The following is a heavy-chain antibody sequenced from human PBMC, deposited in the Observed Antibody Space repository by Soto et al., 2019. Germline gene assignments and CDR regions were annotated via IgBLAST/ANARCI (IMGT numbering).Heavy chain of an antibody. J-gene: IGHJ5*02. Sequence: QVQLVQSGAEVKKPVASVKVSCKASGYTFTSYYMHWVRQAAGQGLEWMGIINPSGGSTSYAQKFQRRVTKTSDTSTRTVYMELSRLTSEDTAVYYCARVTLRFLEGTGWFDPWGQGTLVTVSS. D-gene: IGHD3-3*01. V-gene: IGHV1-46*01. CDR2: INPSGGST. CDR1: GYTFTSYY. CDR3: ARVTLRFLEGTGWFDP.